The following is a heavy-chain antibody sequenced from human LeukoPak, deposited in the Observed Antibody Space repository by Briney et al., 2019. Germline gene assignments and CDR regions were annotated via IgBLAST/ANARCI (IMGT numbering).Heavy chain of an antibody. D-gene: IGHD3-10*01. CDR1: GGTFSSYA. V-gene: IGHV1-69*04. CDR3: ARSGSDGSGSYYNNWFDP. J-gene: IGHJ5*02. Sequence: SVKVSCKASGGTFSSYAISWVRQAPGQGLEWMGRIIPILGIANYAQKFQGRVTITADKSTSTAYMELSSLRSEDAAVYYCARSGSDGSGSYYNNWFDPWGQGTLVTVSS. CDR2: IIPILGIA.